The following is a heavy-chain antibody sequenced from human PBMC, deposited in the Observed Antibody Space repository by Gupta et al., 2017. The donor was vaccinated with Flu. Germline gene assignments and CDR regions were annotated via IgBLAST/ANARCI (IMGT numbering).Heavy chain of an antibody. D-gene: IGHD1-26*01. CDR2: ISSSSSYI. Sequence: EVQLVESGGGLVKPGGSLRLSCAASGFTFSSYSMNWVRQAPGKGLEWVSSISSSSSYIYYADSVKGRFTISRDNAKNSLYLQMNSLRAEDTAVYYCARDLVSLVGAQHNDYWGQGTLVTVSS. CDR1: GFTFSSYS. CDR3: ARDLVSLVGAQHNDY. V-gene: IGHV3-21*01. J-gene: IGHJ4*02.